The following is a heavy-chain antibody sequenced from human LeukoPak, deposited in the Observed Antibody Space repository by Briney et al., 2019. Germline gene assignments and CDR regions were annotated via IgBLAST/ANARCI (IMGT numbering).Heavy chain of an antibody. V-gene: IGHV4-39*07. J-gene: IGHJ4*02. CDR1: GGSISSSSYY. CDR2: IYYRGST. CDR3: ARVSGGYNFN. D-gene: IGHD5-24*01. Sequence: SETLSLTCTVSGGSISSSSYYWGWIRQPPGKGLEWIGSIYYRGSTYYNPSLKSRVTISVDTSKNQFSLKLSSVTAADTAVYYCARVSGGYNFNWGQGTLVTVSS.